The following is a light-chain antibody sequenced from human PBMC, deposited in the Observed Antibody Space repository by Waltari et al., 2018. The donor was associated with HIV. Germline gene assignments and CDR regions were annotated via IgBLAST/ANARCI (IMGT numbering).Light chain of an antibody. J-gene: IGKJ1*01. CDR3: QQYHNWPPWT. Sequence: IVITQSPATLSVSPGESATLPCSASQSVSSTLAWYQQKPGQAPRLLIYGASTRATGIPARFSGSGSGTEFTLTISSLQSEDFAVYYCQQYHNWPPWTFGQGTKVEIK. V-gene: IGKV3-15*01. CDR2: GAS. CDR1: QSVSST.